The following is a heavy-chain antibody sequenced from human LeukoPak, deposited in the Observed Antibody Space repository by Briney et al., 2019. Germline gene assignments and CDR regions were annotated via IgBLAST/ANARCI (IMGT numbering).Heavy chain of an antibody. CDR2: INWNGGST. J-gene: IGHJ3*02. V-gene: IGHV3-20*04. Sequence: GGSLRLSCAASGFTFSNAWTSWVRQAPGKGLEWVSGINWNGGSTGYADSVKGRFTISRDNAKNSLYLQMNSLRAEDTALYYCARDPAGRFQGSFDIWGQGTMVTVSS. CDR1: GFTFSNAW. D-gene: IGHD1-26*01. CDR3: ARDPAGRFQGSFDI.